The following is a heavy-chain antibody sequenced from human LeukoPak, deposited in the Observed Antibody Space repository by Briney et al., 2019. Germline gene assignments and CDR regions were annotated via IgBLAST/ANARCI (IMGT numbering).Heavy chain of an antibody. Sequence: PGGSLRLSCAASGFTFSSYSMIWVRQAPGKGLEWVSYISTSSSIIYYADSVKGRFTISRDDAKNSVSLQMNSLRAEDTAVYYCIKDMGYCSGGSCYRWFDSWGQGTLVTVSS. CDR1: GFTFSSYS. CDR2: ISTSSSII. V-gene: IGHV3-48*01. CDR3: IKDMGYCSGGSCYRWFDS. D-gene: IGHD2-15*01. J-gene: IGHJ5*01.